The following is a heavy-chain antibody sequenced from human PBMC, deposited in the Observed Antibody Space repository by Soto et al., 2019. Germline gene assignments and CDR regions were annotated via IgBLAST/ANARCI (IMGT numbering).Heavy chain of an antibody. V-gene: IGHV5-51*01. CDR1: GYSFTGYY. J-gene: IGHJ6*02. CDR2: IHPGDSET. D-gene: IGHD3-10*01. CDR3: ARQRITRVRGVSSSGLDV. Sequence: PWESLTISCRSSGYSFTGYYIAWVRQMPGKGLEWMGIIHPGDSETRYSPSFQGHVIISADKSISSAYLQWSSLEAADTAMYYCARQRITRVRGVSSSGLDVWGQGTTVTV.